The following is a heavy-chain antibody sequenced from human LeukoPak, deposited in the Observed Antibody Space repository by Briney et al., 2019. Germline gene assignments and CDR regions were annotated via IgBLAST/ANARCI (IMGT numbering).Heavy chain of an antibody. CDR2: INHSGST. CDR3: ARLWNYDYIWGSYRFFDY. V-gene: IGHV4-34*01. J-gene: IGHJ4*02. CDR1: GGSFSGYY. Sequence: SETLSLTCAVYGGSFSGYYCSWIRQPPGKWLEWIGEINHSGSTNYNPSLKSRVTISVDTSKNQFSLKLSSVTAADTAVYYCARLWNYDYIWGSYRFFDYWGQGTLVTVSS. D-gene: IGHD3-16*02.